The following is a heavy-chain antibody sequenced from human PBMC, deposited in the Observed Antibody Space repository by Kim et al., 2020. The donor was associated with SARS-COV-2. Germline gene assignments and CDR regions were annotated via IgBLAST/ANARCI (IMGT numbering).Heavy chain of an antibody. Sequence: ASVKVSCKASGYTFTSYGISWVRQAPGQGLEWMGWISAYNGNTNYAQKLQGRVTMTTNTSTSTAYMXLRSLRSDDTAVYYCARDFYDFWSGYYPIDYWGQGXXVTVSS. J-gene: IGHJ4*02. CDR1: GYTFTSYG. CDR2: ISAYNGNT. D-gene: IGHD3-3*01. CDR3: ARDFYDFWSGYYPIDY. V-gene: IGHV1-18*01.